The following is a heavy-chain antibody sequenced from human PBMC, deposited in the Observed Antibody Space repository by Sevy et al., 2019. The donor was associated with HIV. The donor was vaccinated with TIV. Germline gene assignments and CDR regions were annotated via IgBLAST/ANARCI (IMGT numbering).Heavy chain of an antibody. Sequence: GGSLSLSCAASGFTFSSYSMNWVRQAPGKGLEWVSSISSSSSYIYYADSVKGRFTISRDNAKNSLYLQMNSLRAEDTAVYYCARDRTAAGNLGFDYWGQGTLVTVSS. CDR2: ISSSSSYI. D-gene: IGHD6-13*01. CDR3: ARDRTAAGNLGFDY. J-gene: IGHJ4*02. CDR1: GFTFSSYS. V-gene: IGHV3-21*01.